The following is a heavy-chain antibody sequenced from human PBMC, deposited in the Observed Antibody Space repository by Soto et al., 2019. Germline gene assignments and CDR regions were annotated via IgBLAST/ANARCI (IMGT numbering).Heavy chain of an antibody. CDR2: IYYSGST. CDR1: GASITQYY. V-gene: IGHV4-59*08. CDR3: ARRYGGTFDY. J-gene: IGHJ4*02. D-gene: IGHD2-15*01. Sequence: SETLSLTCTVSGASITQYYWNWIRQSPGKGLEWIGYIYYSGSTNYNPSLKSRVTISVDTSKNQFSLKLSSVTAADTAVYYCARRYGGTFDYWGQGTLVTVS.